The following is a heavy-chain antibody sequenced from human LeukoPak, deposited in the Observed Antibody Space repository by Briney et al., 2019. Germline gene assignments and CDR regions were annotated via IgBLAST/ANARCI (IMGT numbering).Heavy chain of an antibody. CDR1: GFTFSNYE. J-gene: IGHJ4*02. CDR3: AKRRAVVSGSYYDFDY. D-gene: IGHD3-10*01. V-gene: IGHV3-23*01. CDR2: ISGSGGST. Sequence: GGSLRLSCAASGFTFSNYEMNWVRQAPGKGLEWVSAISGSGGSTYYEDSVKGRFTISRDNSKNTLYLQLNRLRAEDTAVYYCAKRRAVVSGSYYDFDYGGQGTLVTVSS.